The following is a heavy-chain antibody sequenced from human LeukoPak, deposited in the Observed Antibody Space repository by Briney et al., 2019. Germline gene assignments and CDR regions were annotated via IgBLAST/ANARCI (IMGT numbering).Heavy chain of an antibody. V-gene: IGHV1-69*13. Sequence: ASVKVSCKASGGTFISYAISWVRQAPGQGLEWMGGIIPIFGTANYAQKFQGRVTITADESTSTAYMELSSLRSEDTAVYYCASSSPLSSSPFYYWGQGTLVTVSS. CDR2: IIPIFGTA. CDR3: ASSSPLSSSPFYY. CDR1: GGTFISYA. D-gene: IGHD2-2*01. J-gene: IGHJ4*02.